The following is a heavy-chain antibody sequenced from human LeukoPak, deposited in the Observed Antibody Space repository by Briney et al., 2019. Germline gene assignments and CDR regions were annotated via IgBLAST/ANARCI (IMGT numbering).Heavy chain of an antibody. CDR1: GGSISSGSYY. D-gene: IGHD3-22*01. J-gene: IGHJ4*02. V-gene: IGHV4-61*02. Sequence: PSETLSLTCTVSGGSISSGSYYWRWIRQPAGKGLEWIVRIYTSGSTKYNPSLKSRVTISVDTSKNQFSLKLSSVTAADTAVYYCARAQYYYDSSGYMPYYFDYWGQGTLVTVSS. CDR3: ARAQYYYDSSGYMPYYFDY. CDR2: IYTSGST.